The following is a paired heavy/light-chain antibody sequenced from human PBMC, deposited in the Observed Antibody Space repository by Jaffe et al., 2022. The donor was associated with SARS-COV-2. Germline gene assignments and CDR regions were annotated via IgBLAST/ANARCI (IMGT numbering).Heavy chain of an antibody. V-gene: IGHV3-74*01. Sequence: EVHLVESGGGLVQPGGSLRLSCAASGFTFSNCWMYWVRQAPGREPVWVSRINPAGSLTDHADSVKGRFTISRDNAKNTLYLQMNSLRAEDAAVYYCASYNWHSVVDYWGQGALVTVSS. CDR2: INPAGSLT. CDR3: ASYNWHSVVDY. J-gene: IGHJ4*02. D-gene: IGHD1-7*01. CDR1: GFTFSNCW.
Light chain of an antibody. CDR2: EVS. V-gene: IGKV2-30*01. Sequence: DVVMTQNPISLPVSLGQPASISCRSSQSLVYSDGYTYLNWFHQRPGQSPRRLIYEVSNRDSGVPDRFSGSGSATDFTLKISRVEAEDVGVYYCMQGTWWPFTFGPGTKVDI. J-gene: IGKJ3*01. CDR3: MQGTWWPFT. CDR1: QSLVYSDGYTY.